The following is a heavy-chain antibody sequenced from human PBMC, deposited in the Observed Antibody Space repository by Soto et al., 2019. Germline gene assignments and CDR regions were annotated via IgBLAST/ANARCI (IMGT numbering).Heavy chain of an antibody. CDR2: TYYSGIT. CDR1: GGSISSGSFY. Sequence: ASETLSLTCTVSGGSISSGSFYWGWIRQPPGKGLEWIGTTYYSGITYYNPSLKSRVTISVDTSKNQFSLKLSSVTAADTAVYCCARYYSSSWSSAPHNWFDPWGQGTLVTSPQ. CDR3: ARYYSSSWSSAPHNWFDP. V-gene: IGHV4-39*07. J-gene: IGHJ5*02. D-gene: IGHD6-13*01.